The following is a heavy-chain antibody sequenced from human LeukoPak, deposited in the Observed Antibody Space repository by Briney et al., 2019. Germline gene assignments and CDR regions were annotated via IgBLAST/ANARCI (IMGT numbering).Heavy chain of an antibody. D-gene: IGHD3-9*01. J-gene: IGHJ4*02. V-gene: IGHV1-2*02. Sequence: ASVKVSCKASGYTFTGYYMHWVRQAPGQGLEWMGWINPNSGGTNYAQKFQGRVTMTRDTSISTAYMELSRLRSDDTAVYYCARGFTYYDILTGYQDMNFDYWGQGTLVTVSS. CDR2: INPNSGGT. CDR3: ARGFTYYDILTGYQDMNFDY. CDR1: GYTFTGYY.